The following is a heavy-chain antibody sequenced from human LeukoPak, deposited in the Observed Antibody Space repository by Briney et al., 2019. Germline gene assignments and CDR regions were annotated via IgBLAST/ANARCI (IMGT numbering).Heavy chain of an antibody. D-gene: IGHD3-10*01. CDR3: ARLWFGELLRDDNWFDP. CDR1: GGSISSYY. J-gene: IGHJ5*02. Sequence: PSETLSLTCTVSGGSISSYYWSWIRQPPGKVLEWIGYIYYSGSTNYNPSLKSRVTISVDTSKNQFSLKLSSVTAADTAVYYCARLWFGELLRDDNWFDPWGQGTLVTVSS. CDR2: IYYSGST. V-gene: IGHV4-59*08.